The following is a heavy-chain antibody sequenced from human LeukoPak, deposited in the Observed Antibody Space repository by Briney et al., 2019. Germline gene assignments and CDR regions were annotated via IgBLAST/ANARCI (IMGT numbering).Heavy chain of an antibody. CDR3: ARRTTRNNYGSGVLDY. V-gene: IGHV5-51*01. D-gene: IGHD3-10*01. Sequence: GESLKISCKGSGYSFTSYWIGWVRQMPGKGLEWMGIIYPGDSDTRYSPSFQGQVTISADKSISTAYLQWNSLKASDTAMYYCARRTTRNNYGSGVLDYWGQGTLVTVSS. CDR1: GYSFTSYW. CDR2: IYPGDSDT. J-gene: IGHJ4*02.